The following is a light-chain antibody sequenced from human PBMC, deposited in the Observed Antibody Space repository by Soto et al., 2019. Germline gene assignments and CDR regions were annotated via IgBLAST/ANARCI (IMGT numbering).Light chain of an antibody. CDR3: QSYDSSLSAYV. Sequence: QAVVAQPPSVSGAPGQKVTISCTGSSSNIGAGYDLHWYQQLPGTAPKLLLYGNSNRPSGVPDRFSGSKSGTSASLAITGLQAEDEADYYGQSYDSSLSAYVFGTGTKVTVL. CDR2: GNS. J-gene: IGLJ1*01. CDR1: SSNIGAGYD. V-gene: IGLV1-40*01.